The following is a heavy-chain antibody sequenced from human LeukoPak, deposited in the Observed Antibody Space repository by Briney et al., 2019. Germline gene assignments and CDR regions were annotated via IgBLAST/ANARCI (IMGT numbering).Heavy chain of an antibody. Sequence: PGGSLRLSCAASGFTVSSYYMSWVRQAPDMGLEWVSVLYGGTTYYADSVKGRFTISRDNSKNTVYLQMDSLRAEDTAVYYCAREPGTDYRKYYFDYWGQGTLVTVSS. J-gene: IGHJ4*02. D-gene: IGHD3/OR15-3a*01. CDR3: AREPGTDYRKYYFDY. CDR1: GFTVSSYY. V-gene: IGHV3-53*01. CDR2: LYGGTT.